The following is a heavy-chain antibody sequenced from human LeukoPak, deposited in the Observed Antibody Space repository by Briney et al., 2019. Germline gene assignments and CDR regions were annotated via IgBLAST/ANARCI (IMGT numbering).Heavy chain of an antibody. CDR1: GYTFTSYY. D-gene: IGHD1-26*01. CDR3: ARGRGGSYSEYYFDY. J-gene: IGHJ4*02. Sequence: ASVKVSCKASGYTFTSYYMHWVRQAPGQGLEWMGIINPSGGSTSYAQKFQGRVTMTRDMSTSTVYMELSSLRSEDTAVYYCARGRGGSYSEYYFDYWGQGTLVTVSS. V-gene: IGHV1-46*01. CDR2: INPSGGST.